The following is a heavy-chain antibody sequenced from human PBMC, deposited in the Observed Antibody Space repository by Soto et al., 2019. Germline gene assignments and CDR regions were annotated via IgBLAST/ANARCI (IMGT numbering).Heavy chain of an antibody. CDR1: GGTFSSYT. CDR3: ARDETSSGRRGLCNY. J-gene: IGHJ4*02. V-gene: IGHV1-69*04. CDR2: IIPILGIA. D-gene: IGHD6-19*01. Sequence: ASVKVSCKASGGTFSSYTISWGRQAPGQGLEWMGRIIPILGIANYAQKFQGRVTITADKSTSTAYMELSSLRSEDTAVYYCARDETSSGRRGLCNYWGQGTLVTVSS.